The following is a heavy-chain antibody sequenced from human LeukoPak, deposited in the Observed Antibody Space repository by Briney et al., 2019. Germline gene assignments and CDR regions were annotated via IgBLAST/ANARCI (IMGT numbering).Heavy chain of an antibody. J-gene: IGHJ4*02. CDR2: ISSSSSYT. CDR3: AGGIAVASAAVDY. D-gene: IGHD6-19*01. V-gene: IGHV3-11*03. CDR1: GFTFSDYY. Sequence: GGSLRLSCAASGFTFSDYYMSWIRQAPGKGLEWVSYISSSSSYTNYADSVKGRFTISRDNAKNSLYLQMNSLRAEDTAVYYWAGGIAVASAAVDYWGQGTLVTVSS.